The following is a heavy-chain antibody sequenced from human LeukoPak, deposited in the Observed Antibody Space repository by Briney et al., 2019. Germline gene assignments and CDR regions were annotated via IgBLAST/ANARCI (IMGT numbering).Heavy chain of an antibody. CDR1: GYTFTSYY. CDR3: ARDLYSSSSVVDYYYYMDV. V-gene: IGHV1-46*01. Sequence: ASVKVSCKASGYTFTSYYMHSVRQSPGQEREWMGLINCSGGSASYAQKFQGRVTMTRDMSTSTVYMELSSLRSEDTAVYYCARDLYSSSSVVDYYYYMDVWGKGTTVTVSS. D-gene: IGHD6-6*01. J-gene: IGHJ6*03. CDR2: INCSGGSA.